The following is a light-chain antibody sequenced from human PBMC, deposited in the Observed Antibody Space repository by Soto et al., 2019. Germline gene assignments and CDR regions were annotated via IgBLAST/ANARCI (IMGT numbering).Light chain of an antibody. Sequence: DIQMTQSPSSLSASVGDRVTITCRASQSISMYLNWYQQKPGKAPKLLIYGVSTLQTGVPSRFSGSGSGTDFTLTISRLQPDDFASYYCQQTISFPWTFGQGTKVDI. CDR3: QQTISFPWT. J-gene: IGKJ1*01. CDR2: GVS. CDR1: QSISMY. V-gene: IGKV1-39*01.